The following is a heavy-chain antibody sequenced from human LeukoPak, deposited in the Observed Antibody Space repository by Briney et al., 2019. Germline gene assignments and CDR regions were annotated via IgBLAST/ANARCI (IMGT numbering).Heavy chain of an antibody. Sequence: SVKVSCKASGGTFSSYAISWVRQAPGQGLEWMGRIIPTLGIANYAQKFQGRVTITADKSTSTAYMELSSLRSEDTAVYYCATGYSYGYLTNWGQGTLVTVSS. D-gene: IGHD5-18*01. V-gene: IGHV1-69*04. CDR3: ATGYSYGYLTN. CDR2: IIPTLGIA. CDR1: GGTFSSYA. J-gene: IGHJ4*02.